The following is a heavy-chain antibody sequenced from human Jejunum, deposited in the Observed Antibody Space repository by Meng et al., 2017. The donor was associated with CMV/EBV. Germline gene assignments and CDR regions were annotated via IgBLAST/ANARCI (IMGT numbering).Heavy chain of an antibody. J-gene: IGHJ4*02. CDR2: VHYSGST. Sequence: SISSSTYYWGWTRQPPGKGLEWIGSVHYSGSTYYNPSLKSRVTMSVDTSKNQISLKLTSVSAADTAVYYCARVSPDYGGNSYFDYWGQGILVTVSS. CDR3: ARVSPDYGGNSYFDY. CDR1: SISSSTYY. D-gene: IGHD4-23*01. V-gene: IGHV4-39*07.